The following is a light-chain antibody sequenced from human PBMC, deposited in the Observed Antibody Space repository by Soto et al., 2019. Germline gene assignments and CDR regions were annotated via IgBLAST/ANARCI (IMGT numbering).Light chain of an antibody. J-gene: IGKJ2*01. CDR2: AAS. CDR3: QQTYTTPYT. CDR1: QSISSY. V-gene: IGKV1-39*01. Sequence: DIQMTQSPSSLSAFMGDRVTITCRATQSISSYLNWYQQKPGKAPNLLIYAASSLQDGVTSRFSGSGSGTYFTLTISTLQPEYLATYYCQQTYTTPYTFGPGTKVDIK.